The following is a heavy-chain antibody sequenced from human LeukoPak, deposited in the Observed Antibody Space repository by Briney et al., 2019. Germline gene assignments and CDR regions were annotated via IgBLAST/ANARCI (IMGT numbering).Heavy chain of an antibody. CDR3: ARRGYSSGWYDY. CDR2: IYYTGTT. V-gene: IGHV4-39*01. J-gene: IGHJ4*02. CDR1: GGSISSTNSY. Sequence: SETLSLTCTVSGGSISSTNSYWGWFRQPPGKGLEWIGSIYYTGTTNYNPSLKSRVTISVDTSKNQLSLKLTSVTAADTAVYYCARRGYSSGWYDYWGQGTLVTVSS. D-gene: IGHD6-19*01.